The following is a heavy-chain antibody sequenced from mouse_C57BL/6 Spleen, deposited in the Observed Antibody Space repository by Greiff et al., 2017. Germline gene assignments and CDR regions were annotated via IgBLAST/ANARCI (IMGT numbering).Heavy chain of an antibody. CDR3: THYDGYHYFDY. V-gene: IGHV14-4*01. D-gene: IGHD2-3*01. Sequence: VQLQQSGAELVRPGASVKLSCTASGFNIKDDYMHWVKQRPEQGLEWIGWIDPENGDTEYASKFQGKATITADTSSNTAYLQLSSLTSEDTAVYYCTHYDGYHYFDYWGQGTTLTVSS. CDR2: IDPENGDT. J-gene: IGHJ2*01. CDR1: GFNIKDDY.